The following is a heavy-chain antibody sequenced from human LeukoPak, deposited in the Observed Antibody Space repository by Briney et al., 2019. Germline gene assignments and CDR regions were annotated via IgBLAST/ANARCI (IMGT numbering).Heavy chain of an antibody. V-gene: IGHV4-34*01. CDR3: AMTLSEYSSSPAI. CDR2: INHSGST. CDR1: GGSFSGYY. Sequence: PSETLSLTCAVYGGSFSGYYWSWIRQPPGKGLEWIGEINHSGSTNYNPSLKSRVTISVDTSKNHFSLKLSSVTAADTAMYYCAMTLSEYSSSPAIWGQGTLVTVSS. D-gene: IGHD6-13*01. J-gene: IGHJ4*02.